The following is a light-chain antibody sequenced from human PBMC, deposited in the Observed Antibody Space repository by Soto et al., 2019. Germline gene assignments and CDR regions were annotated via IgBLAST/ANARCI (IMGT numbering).Light chain of an antibody. V-gene: IGLV1-44*01. J-gene: IGLJ2*01. CDR3: AAWDDSLNGLV. Sequence: CVLTQPPSASGTPGQRVTISCSGSSSNIGSNTVNWYQQLPGTAPKLLIYSNNQRPSGVPDRFSGSKSGTSASLAISGLQSEGEADYYCAAWDDSLNGLVFGGGTKLTVL. CDR1: SSNIGSNT. CDR2: SNN.